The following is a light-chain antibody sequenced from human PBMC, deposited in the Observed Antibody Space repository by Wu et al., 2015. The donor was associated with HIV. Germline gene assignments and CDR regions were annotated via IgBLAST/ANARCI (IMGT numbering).Light chain of an antibody. CDR2: TAS. V-gene: IGKV3-20*01. CDR1: QSVSSSF. Sequence: EIVLTQSPGTLSLSPGERATLSCRASQSVSSSFLSWYQQKPGQAPRLLIYTASSRATGIPDRFSGSGSGADFTLTISRLEAEDFAVYYCLLYGSSPPYSFGQGTKLEIK. CDR3: LLYGSSPPYS. J-gene: IGKJ2*03.